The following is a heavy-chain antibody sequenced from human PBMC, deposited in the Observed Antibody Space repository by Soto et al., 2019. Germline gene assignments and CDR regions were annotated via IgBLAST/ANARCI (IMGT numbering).Heavy chain of an antibody. CDR1: GYSFTSSW. CDR3: ARGPYDSSGYYYFDY. J-gene: IGHJ4*02. Sequence: KISCQGSGYSFTSSWISWVRQAPGQGLEWMGGIIPIFGTANYAQKFQGRVTITADESTSTAYMELSSLRSEDKAVYYCARGPYDSSGYYYFDYWGQGTLVTVSS. V-gene: IGHV1-69*01. D-gene: IGHD3-22*01. CDR2: IIPIFGTA.